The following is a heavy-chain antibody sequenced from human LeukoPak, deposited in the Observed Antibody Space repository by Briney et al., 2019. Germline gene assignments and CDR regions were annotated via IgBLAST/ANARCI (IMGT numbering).Heavy chain of an antibody. J-gene: IGHJ6*02. D-gene: IGHD3-10*01. Sequence: GASVKVSCKASGYTFTSYGISWVRQAPGQGLEWMGWISAYNGNTNYAQKLQGRVTMTTDTSTSTAYMELRSLRSDDTAVYYCARDTVLLWFGELSNGMDVWGQGTTVTVSS. CDR3: ARDTVLLWFGELSNGMDV. V-gene: IGHV1-18*01. CDR2: ISAYNGNT. CDR1: GYTFTSYG.